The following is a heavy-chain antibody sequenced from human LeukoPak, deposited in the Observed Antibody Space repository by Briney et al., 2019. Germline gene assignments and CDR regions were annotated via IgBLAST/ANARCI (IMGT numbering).Heavy chain of an antibody. D-gene: IGHD3-16*01. CDR1: GFTFSTFW. CDR3: ARGGTLVSDY. Sequence: GGSLRLSCAASGFTFSTFWMSWVRQAPGKGLEWVANINQGGSEKYYVDSMKGRFTVSRDNAKHSLYLQMDSLRAEDTAVYYCARGGTLVSDYWGQGTLVTVSS. V-gene: IGHV3-7*01. J-gene: IGHJ4*02. CDR2: INQGGSEK.